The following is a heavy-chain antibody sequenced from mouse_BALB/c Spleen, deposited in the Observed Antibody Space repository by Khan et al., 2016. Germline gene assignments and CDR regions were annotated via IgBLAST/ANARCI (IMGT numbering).Heavy chain of an antibody. CDR2: ISYDGST. D-gene: IGHD2-3*01. J-gene: IGHJ2*01. CDR1: GYSITSGYY. V-gene: IGHV3-6*02. Sequence: EVQLQESGPGLVKPSQSLSLTCSVTGYSITSGYYWNWIRQFPGNKLEWMGYISYDGSTNYNPSLKNRFSITRDTSKNQFFLQLNSVTTEDTATYCCAVYDGYYGLFDYWGQGTTLTVSS. CDR3: AVYDGYYGLFDY.